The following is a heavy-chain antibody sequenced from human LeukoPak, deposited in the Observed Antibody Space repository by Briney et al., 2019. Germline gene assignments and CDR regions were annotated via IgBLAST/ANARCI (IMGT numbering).Heavy chain of an antibody. Sequence: GTSLRLPCAASGFTFSNYGMHWVRQAPGKGLGWVTFIFYDGSSKKEADSVKGRFSISRDNSKNTVYLQMNSLRPEDTAVYYCARDFSARYTIDYWGQGTLVTVSS. CDR3: ARDFSARYTIDY. J-gene: IGHJ4*02. V-gene: IGHV3-30*03. CDR2: IFYDGSSK. CDR1: GFTFSNYG. D-gene: IGHD5-18*01.